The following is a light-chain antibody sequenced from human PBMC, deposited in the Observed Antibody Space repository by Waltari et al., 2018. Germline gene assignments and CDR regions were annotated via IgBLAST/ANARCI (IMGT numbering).Light chain of an antibody. J-gene: IGLJ1*01. CDR1: SSDVGGYNY. Sequence: QSALTQPRSVSGSPGQSVTISCTGTSSDVGGYNYVSWYQQHPGKAPNLVIDEVSKRPSGVPDRFAASKSGNTASLTIAWLQTEDEADYYCCSFAGSPYVFGPGTKVTVL. CDR2: EVS. V-gene: IGLV2-11*01. CDR3: CSFAGSPYV.